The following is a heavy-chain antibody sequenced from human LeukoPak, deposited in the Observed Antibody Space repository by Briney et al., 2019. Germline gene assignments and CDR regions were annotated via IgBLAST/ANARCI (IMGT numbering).Heavy chain of an antibody. J-gene: IGHJ6*02. CDR2: INPNSGGT. Sequence: ASVKVSFKASGYTFTGYYMHWVRQAPGQGLEWMGWINPNSGGTNYAQKFQGRVTMTRDTSISTAYMELSRLRSDDTAVYYCARGGCSSTSCYPYYYYGMDVWGQGTTVTVSS. V-gene: IGHV1-2*02. CDR1: GYTFTGYY. D-gene: IGHD2-2*01. CDR3: ARGGCSSTSCYPYYYYGMDV.